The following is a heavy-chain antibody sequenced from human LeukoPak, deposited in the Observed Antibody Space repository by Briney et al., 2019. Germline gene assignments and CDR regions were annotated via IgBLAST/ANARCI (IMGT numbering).Heavy chain of an antibody. J-gene: IGHJ4*02. D-gene: IGHD3-22*01. CDR3: ARVETSSGYYQYYFDY. Sequence: SETLSLTCAVYGGSFSGYYWSWIRQPPGKGLEWIGYIYYSGSTNYNPSLKSRVTISVDTSKNQFSLKLSSVTAADTAVYYCARVETSSGYYQYYFDYWGQGTLVTVSS. CDR2: IYYSGST. CDR1: GGSFSGYY. V-gene: IGHV4-59*01.